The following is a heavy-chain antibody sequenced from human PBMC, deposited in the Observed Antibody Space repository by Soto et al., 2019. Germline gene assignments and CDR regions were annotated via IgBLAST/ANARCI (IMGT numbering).Heavy chain of an antibody. V-gene: IGHV1-69*08. CDR2: VIPMLGIA. CDR1: GGAFSRYT. D-gene: IGHD3-10*01. J-gene: IGHJ5*02. Sequence: VQLVQSGAEVKKPGSSVTVSCKASGGAFSRYTINWVRQAPGQGLEWMGRVIPMLGIANYAQKFQGRVTIIADKSKSTVYMELSSLKSEDTAVYYCAREELWFGEFQHLWGQGTLVTVSS. CDR3: AREELWFGEFQHL.